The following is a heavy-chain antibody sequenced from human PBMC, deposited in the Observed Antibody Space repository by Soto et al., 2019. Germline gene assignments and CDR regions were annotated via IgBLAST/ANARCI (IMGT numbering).Heavy chain of an antibody. CDR1: GFTFSSYA. CDR3: VRATYYDFWSGPYYGMDV. Sequence: QAQLVESGGGVVQPGRSLRLSCAASGFTFSSYAMHWVRQAPGKGLEWVAVISYDGSNKYYADSVKGRFTISRDNSKNTLYLQMNSLRAEDTAVYYCVRATYYDFWSGPYYGMDVWGQGTTVTVSS. J-gene: IGHJ6*02. V-gene: IGHV3-30-3*01. CDR2: ISYDGSNK. D-gene: IGHD3-3*01.